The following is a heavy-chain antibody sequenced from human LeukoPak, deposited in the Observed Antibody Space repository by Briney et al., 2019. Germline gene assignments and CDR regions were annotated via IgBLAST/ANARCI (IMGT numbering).Heavy chain of an antibody. CDR1: TGSISSYY. V-gene: IGHV4-4*07. CDR3: ARGDIIRGDYNWFDP. Sequence: SETLSLTCTVSTGSISSYYCSWIRQPAGKGLEYIGRIVSSGSANYSPSLKSRVTMSVDTSKNQFSLKLTSVTAADTTVYYCARGDIIRGDYNWFDPWGQGILVTVSS. J-gene: IGHJ5*02. D-gene: IGHD3-10*01. CDR2: IVSSGSA.